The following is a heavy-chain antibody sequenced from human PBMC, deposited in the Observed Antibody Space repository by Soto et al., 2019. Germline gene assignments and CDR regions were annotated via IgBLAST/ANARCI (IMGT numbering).Heavy chain of an antibody. CDR1: GYTFTGYY. Sequence: GASVKVSCKASGYTFTGYYMHWVRQAPGQGLEWMGWINPNSGGTNYAQKFQGWVTMTRDTSTSTVYMELSSLRSEDTAVYYCARVASEYSSSSQGAFDIWGQGTMVTVSS. V-gene: IGHV1-2*04. CDR3: ARVASEYSSSSQGAFDI. CDR2: INPNSGGT. D-gene: IGHD6-6*01. J-gene: IGHJ3*02.